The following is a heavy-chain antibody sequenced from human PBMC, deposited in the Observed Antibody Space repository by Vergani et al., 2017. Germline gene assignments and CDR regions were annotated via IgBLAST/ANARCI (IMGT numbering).Heavy chain of an antibody. CDR3: ARAIGLSPRDGGKSPYYYYYYGMDV. Sequence: VLLQEPGPGLVKPSETLSLKCSVSGASIDSFYWSWLRQSPGKGLEWIGYVFRYGNVNYNPSFNFRAAIDTSNNQLSLRLSSVTAADTAVYYCARAIGLSPRDGGKSPYYYYYYGMDVWGQGATVTVSS. D-gene: IGHD4-23*01. CDR2: VFRYGNV. J-gene: IGHJ6*02. V-gene: IGHV4-59*01. CDR1: GASIDSFY.